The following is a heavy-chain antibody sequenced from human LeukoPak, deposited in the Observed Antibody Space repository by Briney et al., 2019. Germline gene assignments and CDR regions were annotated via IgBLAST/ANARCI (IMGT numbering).Heavy chain of an antibody. J-gene: IGHJ4*02. V-gene: IGHV4-34*01. D-gene: IGHD6-19*01. CDR2: INHFGST. CDR1: GGSFSDYS. CDR3: STSAGGTVAVAAGFDY. Sequence: SETLSLTCAVYGGSFSDYSWNWIRQPPGKGLEWIGEINHFGSTKYNPSLKSRVTISGDTSKKQFSLKVNSLTAADTAVYYCSTSAGGTVAVAAGFDYWGQGTLVTVSS.